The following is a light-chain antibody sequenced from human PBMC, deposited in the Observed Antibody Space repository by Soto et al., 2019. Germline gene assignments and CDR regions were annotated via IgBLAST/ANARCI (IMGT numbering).Light chain of an antibody. J-gene: IGLJ2*01. Sequence: QSALTQPASVSGSPGQSITISCIGTSSDVGGSDYVSWYQQHPGKAPKLVIYDVSNRPSGGSDRFSGSKSGNTASLTSSGLQAEDEADYYCCSYTRSNSLVLFGGGTKLTVL. CDR2: DVS. CDR3: CSYTRSNSLVL. V-gene: IGLV2-14*01. CDR1: SSDVGGSDY.